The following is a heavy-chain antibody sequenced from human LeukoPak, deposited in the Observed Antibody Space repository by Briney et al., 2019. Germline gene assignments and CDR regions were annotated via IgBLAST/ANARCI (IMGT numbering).Heavy chain of an antibody. D-gene: IGHD3-22*01. Sequence: GGSLRLSCAAPGFTFSDYWLHWVRQAPGKGLVWVARINSVGSTSQYVDSVKGRLYISRDNAKNTLYLQMSSLRAEDTAVYYCASTYYVSSGYYFGDAFHIWGPGTMVTVSS. V-gene: IGHV3-74*03. J-gene: IGHJ3*02. CDR3: ASTYYVSSGYYFGDAFHI. CDR1: GFTFSDYW. CDR2: INSVGSTS.